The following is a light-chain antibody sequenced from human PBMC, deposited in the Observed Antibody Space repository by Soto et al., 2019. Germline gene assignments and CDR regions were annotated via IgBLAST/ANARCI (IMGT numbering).Light chain of an antibody. Sequence: QSALTQPASVSGSPGQSITISCTGTSSDVGGYNYVSWYQQYPGKAPKLMIYDVSNRPSGVSNRFSGSKSGNTASLTISGLQAEDDADYFCSSDTGSSTYVFGTGTKLTVL. CDR3: SSDTGSSTYV. CDR1: SSDVGGYNY. V-gene: IGLV2-14*03. J-gene: IGLJ1*01. CDR2: DVS.